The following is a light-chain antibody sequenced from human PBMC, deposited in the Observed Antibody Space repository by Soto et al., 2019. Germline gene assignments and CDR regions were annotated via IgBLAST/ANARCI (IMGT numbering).Light chain of an antibody. V-gene: IGKV1-5*03. Sequence: DIQMTQSPSTLSASVGDRVTITCRASQTINKRLALFQRKPGKAPKLLISKASTLESGVPSRFSGSGSGTEFTLTISSLQPDDFATYYCQQYHIYSTFGQGTKVDIK. CDR3: QQYHIYST. CDR1: QTINKR. J-gene: IGKJ1*01. CDR2: KAS.